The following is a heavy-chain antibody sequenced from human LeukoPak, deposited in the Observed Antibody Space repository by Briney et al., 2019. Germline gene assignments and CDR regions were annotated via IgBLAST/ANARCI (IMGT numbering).Heavy chain of an antibody. Sequence: ASVTVSYKASGYTFTDYYMHWVRQAPGQGLEWMGWINPNSGGTNYAQKFQGRVTITRDTSISTAYMELSRLRSDDTAVYYCARDHYDFWSGYQDSWFDPWGQGTLVTVSS. J-gene: IGHJ5*02. D-gene: IGHD3-3*01. CDR3: ARDHYDFWSGYQDSWFDP. CDR1: GYTFTDYY. CDR2: INPNSGGT. V-gene: IGHV1-2*02.